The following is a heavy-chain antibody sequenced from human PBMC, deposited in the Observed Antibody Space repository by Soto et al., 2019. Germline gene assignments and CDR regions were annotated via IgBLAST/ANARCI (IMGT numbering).Heavy chain of an antibody. Sequence: EVQLLESGGGLEQPGGSLRLSCVGSGHTFHNYAMTWVRQAPGKGLEWVSGISGSGGSTYYADSVRGRFTISRDDSKNTLYLQMNCLRAEDTAVYYCAKVSRGIGVVPAAVNWGQGTLVTVSS. CDR1: GHTFHNYA. J-gene: IGHJ4*02. CDR3: AKVSRGIGVVPAAVN. D-gene: IGHD2-2*01. V-gene: IGHV3-23*01. CDR2: ISGSGGST.